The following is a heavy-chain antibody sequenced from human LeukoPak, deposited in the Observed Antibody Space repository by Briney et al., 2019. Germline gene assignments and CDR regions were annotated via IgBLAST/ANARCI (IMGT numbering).Heavy chain of an antibody. CDR1: AYDFTGYY. V-gene: IGHV1-2*06. CDR3: AKDRDGADRIIL. D-gene: IGHD5-24*01. Sequence: ASVKVSCKVVAYDFTGYYIHWVRQAPGQGPEWMGRLNPNTGHAVYAFKFQGRVTITRDTSSSTAYMEVTRLTSDDTALYYCAKDRDGADRIILWGQGTPVTVSS. J-gene: IGHJ4*02. CDR2: LNPNTGHA.